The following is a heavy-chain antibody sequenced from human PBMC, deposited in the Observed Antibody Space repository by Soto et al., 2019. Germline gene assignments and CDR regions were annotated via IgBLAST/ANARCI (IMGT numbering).Heavy chain of an antibody. J-gene: IGHJ6*02. CDR1: GFTFSSYA. CDR2: ISGSGGST. D-gene: IGHD2-2*01. V-gene: IGHV3-23*01. Sequence: EVQLLESGGGLVQPGGSLRLSCAASGFTFSSYAMSWVRQAPGKGLEWVSAISGSGGSTYYADSVKGRFTISRDNSKNTLYLQMNSLRAEDTAVYYCAKDDRGYQLPYYYYGMDVWGQGTTVTVSS. CDR3: AKDDRGYQLPYYYYGMDV.